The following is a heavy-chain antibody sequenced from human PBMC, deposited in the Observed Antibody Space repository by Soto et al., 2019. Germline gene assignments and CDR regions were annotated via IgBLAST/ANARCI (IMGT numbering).Heavy chain of an antibody. CDR1: GGTFSSYA. Sequence: QVQLVQSGAEVKKPGSSVKVSCKASGGTFSSYAISWVRQAPGQGLEWMGGIIPIYGTANYAQKFQGRVTITAYESTSTAYRELSILRYEGRAVYYFAITNDALAYCGGDCYYNWFDPFGQGTLVTVSS. V-gene: IGHV1-69*01. J-gene: IGHJ5*02. CDR3: AITNDALAYCGGDCYYNWFDP. CDR2: IIPIYGTA. D-gene: IGHD2-21*02.